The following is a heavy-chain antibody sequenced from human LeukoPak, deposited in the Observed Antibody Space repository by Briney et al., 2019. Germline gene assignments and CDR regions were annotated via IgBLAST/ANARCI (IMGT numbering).Heavy chain of an antibody. CDR2: IIPIFGTS. V-gene: IGHV1-69*01. Sequence: GASVKVSCKASGGTFSSYAISWVRQAPGQGLEWMGGIIPIFGTSTYSQKFQVRVTITADESASTAYMELSSLRSDDTAVYYCARGPVRRVGYNDVWYSHYWGQGTLVTVSS. CDR1: GGTFSSYA. D-gene: IGHD5-24*01. CDR3: ARGPVRRVGYNDVWYSHY. J-gene: IGHJ4*02.